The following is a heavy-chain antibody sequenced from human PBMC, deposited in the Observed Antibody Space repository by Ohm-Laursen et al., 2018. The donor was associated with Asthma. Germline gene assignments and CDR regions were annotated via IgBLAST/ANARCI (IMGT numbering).Heavy chain of an antibody. V-gene: IGHV3-23*01. J-gene: IGHJ6*02. Sequence: SLRLSCAASGFTFSRYAISWVRQAPGKGLEWVSTISDSGGSTYYADSVKGRFTISRDNSKNTLYLQMNSLRAEDTAVYYCARDRRYCSSTSCPMRYYGMDVWGQGTTVTVSS. CDR1: GFTFSRYA. D-gene: IGHD2-2*01. CDR3: ARDRRYCSSTSCPMRYYGMDV. CDR2: ISDSGGST.